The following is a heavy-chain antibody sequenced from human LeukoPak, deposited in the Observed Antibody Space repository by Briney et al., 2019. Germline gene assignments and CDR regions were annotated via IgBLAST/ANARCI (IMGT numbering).Heavy chain of an antibody. J-gene: IGHJ4*02. CDR1: GFTFSASW. CDR3: ARGGYYDILTGRIDY. Sequence: PGGSLRLSCAASGFTFSASWMHWIRQAPGKGLEWVAIVSYDGSNKYYADSVKGRFTISRDNSKNTLYVQMNSLRVEDTALYYCARGGYYDILTGRIDYWGQGTLVTVSS. CDR2: VSYDGSNK. V-gene: IGHV3-30*03. D-gene: IGHD3-9*01.